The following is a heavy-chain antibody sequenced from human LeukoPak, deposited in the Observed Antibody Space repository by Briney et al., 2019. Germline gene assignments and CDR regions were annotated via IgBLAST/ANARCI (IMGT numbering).Heavy chain of an antibody. D-gene: IGHD6-13*01. CDR2: IFYSGST. J-gene: IGHJ4*02. CDR1: GGSITSSSYY. Sequence: SETLSLTCTVSGGSITSSSYYWGWIRQPPGKGLEWLGSIFYSGSTYYNPSLKSRVTISVDTSKPQFSLKLSSVTAADTAVYYCAKQQLVRCFDYWGQGTLVTVSS. CDR3: AKQQLVRCFDY. V-gene: IGHV4-39*01.